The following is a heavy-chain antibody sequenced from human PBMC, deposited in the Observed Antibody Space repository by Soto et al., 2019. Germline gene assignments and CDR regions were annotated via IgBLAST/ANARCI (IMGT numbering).Heavy chain of an antibody. J-gene: IGHJ4*02. Sequence: QLQESGPGLLKPSETLSLTCTVSGGSISSPSYNWGWVRQPPGKGPEWIGTIFHRGSTHYNPSLGGRLAMSVDTSKSQVSLTLTSVNAADTAVYYCTTVASGHFDSWGQGAQVTVSS. V-gene: IGHV4-39*01. CDR1: GGSISSPSYN. D-gene: IGHD2-15*01. CDR2: IFHRGST. CDR3: TTVASGHFDS.